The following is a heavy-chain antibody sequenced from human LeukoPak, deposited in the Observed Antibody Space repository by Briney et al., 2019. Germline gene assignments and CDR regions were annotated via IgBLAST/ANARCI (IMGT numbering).Heavy chain of an antibody. CDR3: AVGFGNHRVVY. J-gene: IGHJ4*01. D-gene: IGHD3-16*01. CDR1: GGSISSSSYY. Sequence: KASETLSLTCTVSGGSISSSSYYWGWVRQPPGKGLEWIGSIYYSGNTYYNPSLKSRVTISLDTSKNQYSLRLSSVTAADTAVYYCAVGFGNHRVVYWGQGSLVTVSS. CDR2: IYYSGNT. V-gene: IGHV4-39*01.